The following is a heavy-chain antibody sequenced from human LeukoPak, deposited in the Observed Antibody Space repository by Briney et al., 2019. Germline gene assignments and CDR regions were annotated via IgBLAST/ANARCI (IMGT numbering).Heavy chain of an antibody. Sequence: GGSLRLSCAASGFTFDDYAMHWVRQAPGKGLEWVSLISGDGGSTYYADSVKGRLTISRGNSKNSLYLQMNSLRTEDTALYYCAKVLEPDYYYYYMDVWGKGTTVTVSS. V-gene: IGHV3-43*02. CDR1: GFTFDDYA. J-gene: IGHJ6*03. CDR2: ISGDGGST. D-gene: IGHD1-1*01. CDR3: AKVLEPDYYYYYMDV.